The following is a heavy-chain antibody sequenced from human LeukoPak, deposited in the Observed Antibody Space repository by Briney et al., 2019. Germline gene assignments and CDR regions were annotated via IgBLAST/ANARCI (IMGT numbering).Heavy chain of an antibody. D-gene: IGHD2-21*02. CDR3: ARAIVVVTAIGDWFDP. CDR2: IYYSGST. CDR1: GGSISSGGYY. Sequence: SETLSLTCTVSGGSISSGGYYWSWIRQHPGKGLEWIGYIYYSGSTYYNPSLKSRVTISVDTSKNQFSLKLSSVTAADTAVYYCARAIVVVTAIGDWFDPWGQGTLVTVSS. V-gene: IGHV4-31*03. J-gene: IGHJ5*02.